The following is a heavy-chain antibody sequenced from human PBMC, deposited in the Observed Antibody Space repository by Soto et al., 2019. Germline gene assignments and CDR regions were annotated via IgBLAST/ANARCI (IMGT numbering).Heavy chain of an antibody. D-gene: IGHD5-18*01. Sequence: GESLKISCKGSGYSFTSYWISWVRQMPGKVLEWMGRIDPSDSYTNYSPSFQGHVTISADKSISTAYLQWSSLKASDTAMYYCASYSYGTNWFDPWGQGXLVTVSS. J-gene: IGHJ5*02. CDR3: ASYSYGTNWFDP. CDR1: GYSFTSYW. CDR2: IDPSDSYT. V-gene: IGHV5-10-1*01.